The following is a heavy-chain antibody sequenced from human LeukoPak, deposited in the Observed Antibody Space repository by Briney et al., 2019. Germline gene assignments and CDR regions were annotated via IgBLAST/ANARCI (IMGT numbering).Heavy chain of an antibody. CDR1: GGSFSGYY. Sequence: SETLSLTFAVYGGSFSGYYWSWIRQPPGKGLEWIGEINRGGSTNYNPSLKSRVTISVDTSKNQFSLKLSSVTAADTAVYYCARGRDYLYYYYGMDVWGQGTTVTVSS. J-gene: IGHJ6*02. CDR2: INRGGST. CDR3: ARGRDYLYYYYGMDV. V-gene: IGHV4-34*01. D-gene: IGHD4-11*01.